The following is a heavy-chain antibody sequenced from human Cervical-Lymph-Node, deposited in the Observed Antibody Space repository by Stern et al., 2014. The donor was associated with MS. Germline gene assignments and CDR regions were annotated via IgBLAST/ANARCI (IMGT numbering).Heavy chain of an antibody. CDR2: VNTYNVNT. D-gene: IGHD5-24*01. CDR1: GYTFTSYG. Sequence: VQLVQSGAEVKKTGASVKVSCKASGYTFTSYGISWVRQAPGQGLEWMGWVNTYNVNTNYAQKLQGRVTMTTDTSTTTAYMELRSLTSDDTAVYYCARGDGYNNPFDIWGQGTMVTVSS. J-gene: IGHJ3*02. CDR3: ARGDGYNNPFDI. V-gene: IGHV1-18*01.